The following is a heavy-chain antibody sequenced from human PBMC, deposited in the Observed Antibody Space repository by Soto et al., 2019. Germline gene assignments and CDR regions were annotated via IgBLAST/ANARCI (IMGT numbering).Heavy chain of an antibody. CDR3: ARDRDSSGWYVGYYYYYYGMDV. CDR1: GFTFSSYE. CDR2: ISSSGSTI. Sequence: SLRLSCAASGFTFSSYEMNWVRQAPGKGLEWVSYISSSGSTIYYADSVKGRFTISRDNAKNSLYLQMNSLRAEDTAVYYCARDRDSSGWYVGYYYYYYGMDVWGQGTTVTVSS. J-gene: IGHJ6*02. V-gene: IGHV3-48*03. D-gene: IGHD6-19*01.